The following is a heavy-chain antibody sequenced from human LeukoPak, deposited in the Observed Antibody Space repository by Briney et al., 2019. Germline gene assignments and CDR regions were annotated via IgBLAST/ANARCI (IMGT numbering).Heavy chain of an antibody. CDR1: GFTFSSCE. CDR2: ISSSGSTI. V-gene: IGHV3-48*03. J-gene: IGHJ4*02. CDR3: ARDPYYYDSSGYYS. D-gene: IGHD3-22*01. Sequence: PGGSLRLSCAASGFTFSSCEMNWVRQAPGKGLEWVSYISSSGSTIYYADSVKGRFTISRDNAKNSLYLQMNSLRAEDTAVYYCARDPYYYDSSGYYSWGQGTLVTVSS.